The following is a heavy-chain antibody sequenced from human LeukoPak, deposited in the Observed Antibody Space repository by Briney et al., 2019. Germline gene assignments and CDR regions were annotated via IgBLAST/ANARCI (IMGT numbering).Heavy chain of an antibody. D-gene: IGHD4-17*01. CDR2: INPSGGST. J-gene: IGHJ2*01. CDR3: AREGAMTTVTTVYWYFDL. V-gene: IGHV1-46*01. Sequence: ASVKVSCEASGYTFTSYYMHWVRQAPGQGLEWMGIINPSGGSTSYAQKFQGRVTMTRDTSTSTVYMELSSLRSEDTAVYYCAREGAMTTVTTVYWYFDLWGRGTLVTVSS. CDR1: GYTFTSYY.